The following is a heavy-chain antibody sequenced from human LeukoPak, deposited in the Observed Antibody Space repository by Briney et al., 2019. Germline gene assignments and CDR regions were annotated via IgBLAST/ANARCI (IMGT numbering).Heavy chain of an antibody. CDR2: ISSSSSTI. CDR3: ARDPGYCSTTSCYKFFDY. CDR1: GFTFSSYS. Sequence: GGSLRLSCAASGFTFSSYSMNWVRQAPGKGLEWVSYISSSSSTIYYADSAKGRFTVSRDNAKNSLYLQMNSLRAEDTAVYYCARDPGYCSTTSCYKFFDYWGQGTLVTVSS. J-gene: IGHJ4*02. D-gene: IGHD2-2*02. V-gene: IGHV3-48*04.